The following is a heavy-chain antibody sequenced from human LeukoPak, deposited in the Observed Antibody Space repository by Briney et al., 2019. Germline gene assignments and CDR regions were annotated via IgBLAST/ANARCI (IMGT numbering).Heavy chain of an antibody. CDR3: ASRSTGYSSGWYDGDAFDI. V-gene: IGHV1-69*05. CDR1: GGTFSSYA. D-gene: IGHD6-19*01. Sequence: GASVKVSCKASGGTFSSYAISWVRQAPGQGLEWMGGTIPIFGTANYAQKFQGRVTITTDESTSTAYMELSSLRSEDTAVYYCASRSTGYSSGWYDGDAFDIWGQGTMVTVSS. CDR2: TIPIFGTA. J-gene: IGHJ3*02.